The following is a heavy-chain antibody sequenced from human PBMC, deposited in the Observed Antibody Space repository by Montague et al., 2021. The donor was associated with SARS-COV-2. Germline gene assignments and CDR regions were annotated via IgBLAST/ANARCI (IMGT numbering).Heavy chain of an antibody. CDR2: VYYSGSI. Sequence: SDTLSLTCTVSGGSISTYSWSWIRQPPGKGLEWIGYVYYSGSINYNPSLKSRVTLSIDTFRNQFSLKLSSVTAADTAVYYCARGSYSPDAFDIWGQGTMVTVSS. J-gene: IGHJ3*02. CDR3: ARGSYSPDAFDI. V-gene: IGHV4-59*13. D-gene: IGHD1-26*01. CDR1: GGSISTYS.